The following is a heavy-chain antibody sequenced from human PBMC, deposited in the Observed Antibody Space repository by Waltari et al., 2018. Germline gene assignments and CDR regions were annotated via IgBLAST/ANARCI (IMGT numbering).Heavy chain of an antibody. V-gene: IGHV3-21*01. CDR2: ISSSSSYI. J-gene: IGHJ4*02. CDR1: GFTFSSYS. CDR3: ARVNQRGMRGVVTDRGYFDY. Sequence: EVQLVESGGGLVKPGGSLRLSCAASGFTFSSYSMNWVRQAPGKGLEWVSSISSSSSYIYYADSVKGRCTISRDNAKNSLYLQMNSLRAEDTAVYYCARVNQRGMRGVVTDRGYFDYWGQGTLVTVSS. D-gene: IGHD2-21*02.